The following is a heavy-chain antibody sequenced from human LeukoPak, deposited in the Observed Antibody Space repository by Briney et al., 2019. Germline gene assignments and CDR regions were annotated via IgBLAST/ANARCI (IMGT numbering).Heavy chain of an antibody. D-gene: IGHD5-18*01. CDR2: INQDGSER. V-gene: IGHV3-7*01. Sequence: GGSLRLSCSASGISFSNYWMHWVRQAPGKGLEWVANINQDGSERYYVDSVKGRFTVSRDTAKNSLHLQMNSLRAEDTAVYYCARDRGYTSYDYWGQGILVTVSS. CDR1: GISFSNYW. CDR3: ARDRGYTSYDY. J-gene: IGHJ4*02.